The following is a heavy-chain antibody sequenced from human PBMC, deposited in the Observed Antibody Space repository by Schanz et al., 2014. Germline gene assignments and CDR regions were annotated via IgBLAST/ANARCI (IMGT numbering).Heavy chain of an antibody. CDR1: GFTFSSYA. D-gene: IGHD2-2*02. Sequence: EVQLVESGGGLVKPGGSLRLSCAASGFTFSSYAMSWVRQAPGKGLEWVSGISGSGGSTYYADSVKGRFTISRDNSKNTPYLQMNRLRAEDTAVYDCAKDLLYDAPMPLNHLDYWGQGTMVTVSS. CDR2: ISGSGGST. V-gene: IGHV3-23*04. J-gene: IGHJ4*02. CDR3: AKDLLYDAPMPLNHLDY.